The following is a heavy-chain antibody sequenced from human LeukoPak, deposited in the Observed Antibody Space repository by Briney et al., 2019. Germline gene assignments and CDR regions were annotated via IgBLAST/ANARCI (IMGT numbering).Heavy chain of an antibody. D-gene: IGHD2-8*01. CDR3: TTPNERNWFDP. CDR2: IRDKGYGHAT. V-gene: IGHV3-73*01. Sequence: AGGSLRLSCAASGFTFSDSAIHWARQASGKGLEWVGRIRDKGYGHATAYAASVKGRFTLSRDDSRNTAYLQMNSLKTEDTALYYCTTPNERNWFDPWGQGTLVTVSS. J-gene: IGHJ5*02. CDR1: GFTFSDSA.